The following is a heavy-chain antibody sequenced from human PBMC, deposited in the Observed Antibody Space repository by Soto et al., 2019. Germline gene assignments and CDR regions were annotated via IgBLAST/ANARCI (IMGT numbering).Heavy chain of an antibody. V-gene: IGHV2-5*02. D-gene: IGHD3-9*01. CDR2: IYWDDSK. Sequence: QITLKESGPTLVRPTQTLTLTCAFSGFSLSTSGVGVGWTRQPPGKALEWLAVIYWDDSKHYSPSLRSRLTLTKDPSKSQVVLTVLNMDPMDTGTSYCAHKGPEDWPLDYWGQGTLVTVSS. J-gene: IGHJ4*02. CDR1: GFSLSTSGVG. CDR3: AHKGPEDWPLDY.